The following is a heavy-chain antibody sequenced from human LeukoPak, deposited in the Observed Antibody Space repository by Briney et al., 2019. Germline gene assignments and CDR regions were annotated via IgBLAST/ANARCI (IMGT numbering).Heavy chain of an antibody. J-gene: IGHJ3*02. CDR1: GLTFSDYY. Sequence: GGSLRLSCAASGLTFSDYYMSWIRQAPGKGLEWVSNSSRSGSTRYYADSVKGRFTISRDNAKNSLYLQMNSLRAEDTAVYYCARGPSIAVAGSFDIWGQGTMVTVSS. V-gene: IGHV3-11*04. D-gene: IGHD6-19*01. CDR3: ARGPSIAVAGSFDI. CDR2: SSRSGSTR.